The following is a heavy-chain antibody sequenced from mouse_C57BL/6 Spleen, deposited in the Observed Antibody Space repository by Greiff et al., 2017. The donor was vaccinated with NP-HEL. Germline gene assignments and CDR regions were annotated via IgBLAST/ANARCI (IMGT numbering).Heavy chain of an antibody. Sequence: EVQLQQSGPELVKPGASVKISCKASGYTFTDYYMNWVKQSHGKSLEWIGDINPNNGGTSYNQKFKGKATLTVDKSSSTAYMELRSLTSEDSAVYYCAREALDYGSSFDAMDYWGQGTSVTVSS. CDR3: AREALDYGSSFDAMDY. V-gene: IGHV1-26*01. CDR2: INPNNGGT. J-gene: IGHJ4*01. D-gene: IGHD1-1*01. CDR1: GYTFTDYY.